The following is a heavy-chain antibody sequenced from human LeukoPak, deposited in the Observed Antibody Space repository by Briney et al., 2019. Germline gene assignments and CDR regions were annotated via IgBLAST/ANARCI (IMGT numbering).Heavy chain of an antibody. CDR1: GFTFSSYS. J-gene: IGHJ4*02. Sequence: GGSLRLSCAASGFTFSSYSMNWVRQAPGKGLEWVSSISSSSSYIYYADSVKGRFTISRDNAKNSLYLQMNSLRAEDTAVYYCAQDSSGYYPYLDYWGQGTLVTVSS. CDR3: AQDSSGYYPYLDY. CDR2: ISSSSSYI. V-gene: IGHV3-21*01. D-gene: IGHD3-22*01.